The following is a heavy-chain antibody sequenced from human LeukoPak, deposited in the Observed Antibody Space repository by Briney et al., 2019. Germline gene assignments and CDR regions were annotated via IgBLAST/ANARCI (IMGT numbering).Heavy chain of an antibody. CDR1: GFTFSSYS. D-gene: IGHD3-22*01. J-gene: IGHJ4*02. CDR2: ISSSSSYI. Sequence: GGSLRLSCAASGFTFSSYSMNWVRQAPGKGLEWVSSISSSSSYIYYADSVKGRFTISRDNAKNSLYLQMNSLRAEDTAVYYCAGVAHSSGYYPYWGQGTLVTVSS. V-gene: IGHV3-21*01. CDR3: AGVAHSSGYYPY.